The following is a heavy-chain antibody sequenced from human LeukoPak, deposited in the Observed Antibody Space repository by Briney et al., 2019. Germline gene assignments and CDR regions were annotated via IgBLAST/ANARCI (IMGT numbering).Heavy chain of an antibody. J-gene: IGHJ4*02. V-gene: IGHV4-38-2*01. Sequence: SETLSLTCAVSGYYIGSASYWGWIRQPPGKGLEWIGNIYHSGSPYYNPSLKSRVTISVDTSKNQFSLELSSVTAADTAVYYCARPISAQGYFGVVIDWGQGTLVTVSS. CDR1: GYYIGSASY. D-gene: IGHD3-3*01. CDR2: IYHSGSP. CDR3: ARPISAQGYFGVVID.